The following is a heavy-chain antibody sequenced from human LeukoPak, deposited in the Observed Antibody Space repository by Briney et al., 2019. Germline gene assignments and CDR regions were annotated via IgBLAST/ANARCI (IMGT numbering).Heavy chain of an antibody. CDR3: ARRGIGSSAYDY. J-gene: IGHJ4*02. Sequence: SETLSLTCTVSGGSISSYYWSWIRQPPEKGLEWIGYIYTSGSTNYNPSLKSRVTISVDTSKNQFSLKLSSVTAADTAMYYCARRGIGSSAYDYWGQGTLVTVSS. V-gene: IGHV4-4*09. CDR2: IYTSGST. CDR1: GGSISSYY. D-gene: IGHD6-6*01.